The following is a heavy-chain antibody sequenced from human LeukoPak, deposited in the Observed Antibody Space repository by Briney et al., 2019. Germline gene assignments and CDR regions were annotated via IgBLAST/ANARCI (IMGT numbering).Heavy chain of an antibody. D-gene: IGHD3-22*01. V-gene: IGHV4-4*07. CDR1: GDSISNYF. CDR3: ARESKSYDGSGFYHDS. CDR2: IYTSGST. Sequence: SETLSLTCTVSGDSISNYFRSCIRQPAGKGLEWIGRIYTSGSTDYNPSLKSLVTMSVDTSKNQFSLKVWSVTAADTAVYYCARESKSYDGSGFYHDSWGQGTLVTVSS. J-gene: IGHJ4*02.